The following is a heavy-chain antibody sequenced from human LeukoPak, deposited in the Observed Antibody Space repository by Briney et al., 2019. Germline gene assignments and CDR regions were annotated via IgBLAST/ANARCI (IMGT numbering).Heavy chain of an antibody. CDR3: ATTQGAAGDAFYI. J-gene: IGHJ3*02. CDR1: GYTFTSYD. V-gene: IGHV1-8*01. CDR2: MNPNSGNT. D-gene: IGHD6-13*01. Sequence: GASVKVSCKASGYTFTSYDINWVRQATGQGLEWMGWMNPNSGNTGYAQKFQGRVTMTRNTSISTAYMELSSLRSEDTAVYYCATTQGAAGDAFYIWGQGTMVTVSS.